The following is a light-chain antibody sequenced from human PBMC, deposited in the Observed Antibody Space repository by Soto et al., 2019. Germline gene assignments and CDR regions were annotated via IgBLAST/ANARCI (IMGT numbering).Light chain of an antibody. CDR3: QQYGSSLFT. CDR2: GAS. Sequence: EIGLTQSPGTLSLSPGERATLSCRASQSVSSSYLAWYQQKPGQAPRLLIYGASSRATGIPDRFSGSGSATDFTLTISRLEPEDFAVYYWQQYGSSLFTFGPGTKVDIK. CDR1: QSVSSSY. V-gene: IGKV3-20*01. J-gene: IGKJ3*01.